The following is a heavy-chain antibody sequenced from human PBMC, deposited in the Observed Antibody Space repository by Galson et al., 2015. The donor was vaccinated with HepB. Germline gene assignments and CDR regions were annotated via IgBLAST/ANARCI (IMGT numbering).Heavy chain of an antibody. CDR2: ISYDGSNK. D-gene: IGHD3-16*01. CDR3: AKPTPGRGAASRWGRGGFDY. CDR1: GFTFSSYG. J-gene: IGHJ4*02. V-gene: IGHV3-30*18. Sequence: SLRLSCAASGFTFSSYGLHWVRQAPGKGLEWVAVISYDGSNKYYADTVKGRFTISRDNSKNTLYLQMNSLRAEDTAVYYCAKPTPGRGAASRWGRGGFDYWGQGTLVTVSS.